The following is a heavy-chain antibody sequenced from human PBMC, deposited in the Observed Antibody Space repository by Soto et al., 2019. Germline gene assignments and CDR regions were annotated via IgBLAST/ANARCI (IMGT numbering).Heavy chain of an antibody. D-gene: IGHD6-13*01. CDR1: GGSISTVDYY. Sequence: SETLSLTCTVSGGSISTVDYYWSWIRQPPGKGLEWIGYIYYSGSTYYNPSLKSRVTISVDTSKNQFSVKMSSVTAADTAVYYCARVKAAAYFDYWGQGALVTVSS. V-gene: IGHV4-30-4*01. J-gene: IGHJ4*02. CDR3: ARVKAAAYFDY. CDR2: IYYSGST.